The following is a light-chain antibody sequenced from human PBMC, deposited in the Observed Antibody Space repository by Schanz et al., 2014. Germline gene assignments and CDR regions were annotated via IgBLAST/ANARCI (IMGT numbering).Light chain of an antibody. V-gene: IGKV3-20*01. Sequence: ESVLTQSPDTLSVSPGERATLSCRASQSVSSNSLAWYQQTPGQAPRLLIYGASSRATGIPDRFSGSGSGTDFTLTISRLEPEDFAVYYCQQYSSSRTFGQGTKVEIK. J-gene: IGKJ1*01. CDR2: GAS. CDR3: QQYSSSRT. CDR1: QSVSSNS.